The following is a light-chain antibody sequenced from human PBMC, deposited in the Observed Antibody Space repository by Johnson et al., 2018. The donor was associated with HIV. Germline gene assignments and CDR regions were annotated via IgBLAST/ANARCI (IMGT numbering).Light chain of an antibody. CDR2: DNN. J-gene: IGLJ1*01. CDR1: SSNIGNNY. V-gene: IGLV1-51*01. Sequence: KVTISCSGSSSNIGNNYVSWYQQLPGTAPKLLIYDNNKRPSGIPDRFSGSKSATSATLGITGLQTRDEADYYCGTWDTSLNAYVFGTGTKVTVL. CDR3: GTWDTSLNAYV.